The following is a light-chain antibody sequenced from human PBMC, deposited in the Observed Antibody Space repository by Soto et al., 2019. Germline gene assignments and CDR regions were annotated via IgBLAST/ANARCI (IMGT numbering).Light chain of an antibody. J-gene: IGKJ2*01. V-gene: IGKV1-17*01. CDR1: QGIRYD. CDR2: AAS. Sequence: DIQMTQSPSSLSASIGDRVTITCRASQGIRYDLGWYQQKPAKAPKRLIYAASSLQSGVPSRFSGSGSGTEFTLTISSLQTEDFATYYCLQHHSDPYTFGQGTKLDIK. CDR3: LQHHSDPYT.